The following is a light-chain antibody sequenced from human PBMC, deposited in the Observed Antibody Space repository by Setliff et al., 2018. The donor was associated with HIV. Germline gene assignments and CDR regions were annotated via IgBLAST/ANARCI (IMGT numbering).Light chain of an antibody. CDR2: GNI. CDR3: QSYDSSLSGSV. J-gene: IGLJ3*02. V-gene: IGLV1-40*01. Sequence: QSVLTQPPSVSGAPGQRVTISCTGSSSNIGAGYDVNWYQQLPGTAPKLLIYGNINRPSGVPDRFSGSKSGTSASLAITGLQAEDEVDYYCQSYDSSLSGSVFGGGTK. CDR1: SSNIGAGYD.